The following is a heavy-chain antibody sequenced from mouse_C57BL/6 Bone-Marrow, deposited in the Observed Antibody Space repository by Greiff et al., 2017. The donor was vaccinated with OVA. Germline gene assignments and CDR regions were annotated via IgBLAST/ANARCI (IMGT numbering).Heavy chain of an antibody. V-gene: IGHV1-64*01. CDR1: GYTFTSYW. CDR3: ARRYYYGSAWFAY. J-gene: IGHJ3*01. D-gene: IGHD1-1*01. Sequence: QVQLQQPGAELVKPGASVKLSCKASGYTFTSYWMHWVKQRPGQGLEWIGMIHPNSGSTNYNEKFKSKATLTVDKSSSTAYMQLSSLTSEDSAVYYCARRYYYGSAWFAYWGQGTLVTVPA. CDR2: IHPNSGST.